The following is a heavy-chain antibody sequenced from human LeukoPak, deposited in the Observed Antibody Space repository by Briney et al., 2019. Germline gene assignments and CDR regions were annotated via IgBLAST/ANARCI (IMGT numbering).Heavy chain of an antibody. V-gene: IGHV3-33*01. D-gene: IGHD2-2*01. Sequence: GRTLRLSCAASGLTLSWYSMHGVRQAPGKGVERVAVIWYDGSNKFYADIVKGRFTISRDNSKNTLYLQMNSLRAEDTAVYYCARDRCSSTSCYFDYWCQGTLVTVSS. CDR1: GLTLSWYS. J-gene: IGHJ4*02. CDR2: IWYDGSNK. CDR3: ARDRCSSTSCYFDY.